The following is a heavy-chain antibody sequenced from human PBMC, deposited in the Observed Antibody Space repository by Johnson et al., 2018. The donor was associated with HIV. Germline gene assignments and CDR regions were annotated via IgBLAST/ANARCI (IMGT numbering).Heavy chain of an antibody. V-gene: IGHV3-30*04. CDR3: ARGVRDSSGYPFAFDI. J-gene: IGHJ3*02. CDR1: GFTFSSYA. CDR2: ISYDGSNK. D-gene: IGHD3-22*01. Sequence: QVQLVESGGGVVQPGRSLRLSCAASGFTFSSYAMHWVRQAPGKGLEWVAVISYDGSNKYYADSVKGRFTISRDNANNSLYLQMNSLRAEDTALYYCARGVRDSSGYPFAFDIWGQGTMVSVSS.